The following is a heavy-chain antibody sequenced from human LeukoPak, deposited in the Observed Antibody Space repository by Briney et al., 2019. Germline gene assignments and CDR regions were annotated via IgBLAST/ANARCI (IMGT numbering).Heavy chain of an antibody. J-gene: IGHJ3*02. CDR2: ISYDGSNK. V-gene: IGHV3-30-3*01. D-gene: IGHD2-2*01. CDR3: ARQYQLLHDAFDI. CDR1: GFTFSSYA. Sequence: GGSLRLSCAASGFTFSSYAMHWVRQAPGKGLEWVAVISYDGSNKYYADSVKGRFTISRDNSKNTLYLQMNSLRAEDTAVYCCARQYQLLHDAFDIWGQGTMVTVSS.